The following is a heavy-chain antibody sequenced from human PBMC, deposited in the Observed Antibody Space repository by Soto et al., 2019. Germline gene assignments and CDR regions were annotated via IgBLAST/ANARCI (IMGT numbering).Heavy chain of an antibody. CDR2: IWYDGSNK. J-gene: IGHJ4*02. V-gene: IGHV3-33*01. Sequence: GGSLRLSCAASGFTFSSYGMHWVRQAPGKGLEWVAVIWYDGSNKYYADSVKGRFTISRDNSKNTLYLQMNSLRAEDTAVYYCARDSKNHPTAYYFDYWGQGTLVTVSS. CDR3: ARDSKNHPTAYYFDY. D-gene: IGHD2-2*01. CDR1: GFTFSSYG.